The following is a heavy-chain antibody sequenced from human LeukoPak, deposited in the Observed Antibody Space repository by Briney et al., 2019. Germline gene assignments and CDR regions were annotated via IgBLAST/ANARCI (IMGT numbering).Heavy chain of an antibody. CDR3: AKDAQRGFDYSNSLEY. D-gene: IGHD4-11*01. V-gene: IGHV3-33*06. CDR2: IWSDGSNK. CDR1: GFTFSHYG. J-gene: IGHJ4*02. Sequence: GGSLRLSCAASGFTFSHYGFHWVRQAPGKGLEWVAVIWSDGSNKYYGDSVKGRFIIYRDDSQNTVYLQMNSLRAENTAVYYCAKDAQRGFDYSNSLEYWGQGSLVTVSS.